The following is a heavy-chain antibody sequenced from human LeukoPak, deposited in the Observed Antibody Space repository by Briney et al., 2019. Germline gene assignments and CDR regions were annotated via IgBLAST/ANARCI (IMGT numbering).Heavy chain of an antibody. D-gene: IGHD4-17*01. CDR2: INWNGGST. CDR3: ARVPYDYGDYRDAFDI. Sequence: TGGSLRLSCAASGFTFDDYGMSWVRQAPGKGLEWVSGINWNGGSTGYADSVKGRFTISRDNAKNSLYLQMNSLRAEDTALYYCARVPYDYGDYRDAFDIWGQGTMVTVSS. CDR1: GFTFDDYG. J-gene: IGHJ3*02. V-gene: IGHV3-20*04.